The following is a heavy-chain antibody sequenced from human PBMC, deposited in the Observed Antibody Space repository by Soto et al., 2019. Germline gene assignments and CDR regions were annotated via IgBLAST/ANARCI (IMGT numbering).Heavy chain of an antibody. CDR3: ARRYSSSWYFDY. D-gene: IGHD6-13*01. CDR1: GGSISSYY. J-gene: IGHJ4*02. CDR2: IYYSGST. Sequence: PSETLSLTCTVSGGSISSYYWSWFRQPPGKGLEWIGYIYYSGSTDYNPPLKSRVTISVDTSKNQFSLKLNSVTAADTAVYYCARRYSSSWYFDYWGQGTLVTVSS. V-gene: IGHV4-59*01.